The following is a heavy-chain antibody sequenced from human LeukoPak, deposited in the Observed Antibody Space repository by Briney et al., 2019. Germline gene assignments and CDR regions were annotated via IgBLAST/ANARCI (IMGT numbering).Heavy chain of an antibody. CDR1: GGSITIYY. J-gene: IGHJ3*02. V-gene: IGHV4-59*01. D-gene: IGHD6-19*01. Sequence: PSETLSLTCTVSGGSITIYYWSWIPHSPGKRLGWVGHVFHSGGTPYNPSLKSRVTISVDTSKNQFSLKLSSVTAADTAVYYCTRPYSSGWYGTFSIWGQGTMVTVSS. CDR3: TRPYSSGWYGTFSI. CDR2: VFHSGGT.